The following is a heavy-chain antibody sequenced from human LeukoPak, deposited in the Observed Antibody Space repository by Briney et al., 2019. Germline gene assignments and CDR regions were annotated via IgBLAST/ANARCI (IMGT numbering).Heavy chain of an antibody. Sequence: GRSLRLSCAASGFTFDDYAMHWVRQAPGKGLEWVSGISWNSGSIGYADSVKGRFTISRDNAKNSLYLQMNSLRAEDTALYYCAKDLGEWQWLALGYWGKGTLVTVSS. V-gene: IGHV3-9*01. J-gene: IGHJ4*02. D-gene: IGHD6-19*01. CDR3: AKDLGEWQWLALGY. CDR1: GFTFDDYA. CDR2: ISWNSGSI.